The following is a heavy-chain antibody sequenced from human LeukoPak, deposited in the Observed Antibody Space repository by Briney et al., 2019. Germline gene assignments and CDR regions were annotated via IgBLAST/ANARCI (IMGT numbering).Heavy chain of an antibody. CDR3: ARGPGATVTTNAFDI. D-gene: IGHD4-17*01. J-gene: IGHJ3*02. V-gene: IGHV1-8*01. CDR2: MDPYSGTT. CDR1: GHTFTSYN. Sequence: ASVKVSCKASGHTFTSYNINWVRQATGQGLERMGWMDPYSGTTGYAQRFQGRITVTRDTSISTAYMELSSLRSEDTAVYFCARGPGATVTTNAFDIWGQGTMVTVSS.